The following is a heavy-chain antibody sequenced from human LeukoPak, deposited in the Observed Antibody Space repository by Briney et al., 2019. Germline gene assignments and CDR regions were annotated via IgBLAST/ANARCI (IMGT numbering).Heavy chain of an antibody. V-gene: IGHV3-7*04. D-gene: IGHD3-10*01. CDR2: IKQDGREK. CDR3: ARAYMGGFGVFGY. CDR1: GFTFSSYW. Sequence: GGSLRLSCAASGFTFSSYWMSWVRHAPGKGLEWVANIKQDGREKYYVDSVKGRFTISRDNAKNSLYLQMNSLRAEDTAVYYCARAYMGGFGVFGYWGQGTMVTVSS. J-gene: IGHJ4*02.